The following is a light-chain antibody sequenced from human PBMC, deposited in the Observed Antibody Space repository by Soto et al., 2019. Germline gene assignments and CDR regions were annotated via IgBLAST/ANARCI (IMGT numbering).Light chain of an antibody. CDR3: QHYDTLPLPVYT. V-gene: IGKV1-33*01. Sequence: DIQMTQSPSSLSASVGDRVTITCQASQDISNNLNWYQQKPGKAPKVLIYDASTLAAGVPSRFSGSGSGTDFDLPISGLQPEDFATYYCQHYDTLPLPVYTFGQGTKLEI. CDR2: DAS. J-gene: IGKJ2*01. CDR1: QDISNN.